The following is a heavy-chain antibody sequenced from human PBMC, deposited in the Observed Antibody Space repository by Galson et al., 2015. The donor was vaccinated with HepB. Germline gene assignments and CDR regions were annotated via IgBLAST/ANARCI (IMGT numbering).Heavy chain of an antibody. D-gene: IGHD3-9*01. J-gene: IGHJ6*03. CDR3: ARDGIAARQNDYDILWGYYYYMDV. CDR2: IIPILGIA. Sequence: SVKVSCKASGGTFSSYAISWVRQAPGQGLEWMGGIIPILGIANYAQKFQGRVTITADKSTSTAYMELSSLRSEDTAVYYCARDGIAARQNDYDILWGYYYYMDVWGKGTTVTVSS. CDR1: GGTFSSYA. V-gene: IGHV1-69*10.